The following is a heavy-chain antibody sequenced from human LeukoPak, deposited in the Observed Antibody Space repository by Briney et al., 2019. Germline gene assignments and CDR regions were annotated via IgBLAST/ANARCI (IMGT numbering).Heavy chain of an antibody. V-gene: IGHV4-34*01. CDR2: INHSGST. CDR3: ARKLLWFGEFDY. Sequence: TSETLSLTCAVYGGSFRGYYWSWIRQPPGKGLEWIGEINHSGSTNYNPSLKSRVTISVDTSKNQFSLKLSSVTAADTAVYYCARKLLWFGEFDYWGQGTLVTVSS. J-gene: IGHJ4*02. D-gene: IGHD3-10*01. CDR1: GGSFRGYY.